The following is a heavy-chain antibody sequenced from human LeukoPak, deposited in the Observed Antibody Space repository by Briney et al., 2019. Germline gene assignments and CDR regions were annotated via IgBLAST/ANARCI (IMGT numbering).Heavy chain of an antibody. V-gene: IGHV4-34*01. D-gene: IGHD3-3*01. CDR3: ARGRPLEVRFLEWAPFYYYYMDV. CDR1: IGSISSYY. J-gene: IGHJ6*03. Sequence: SETLSLTCSVSIGSISSYYWSWIRQPPGKGLEWIGEINHSGSTNYNPSLKSRVTISVDTSKNQFSLKLSSVTAADTAVYYCARGRPLEVRFLEWAPFYYYYMDVWGKGTTVTVSS. CDR2: INHSGST.